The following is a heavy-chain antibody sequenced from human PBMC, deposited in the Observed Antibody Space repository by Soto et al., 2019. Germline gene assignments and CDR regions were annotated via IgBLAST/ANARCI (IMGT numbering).Heavy chain of an antibody. V-gene: IGHV1-69*02. Sequence: GGSGKVSCKASGGTFSSYTISWVRQAPGQGLEWMGRIIPILGIANYAQKFQGRVTITADKSTSTAYMELSSLRSEDTAVYYCARGPQLNYWYFDLWGRGTLVTVSS. CDR2: IIPILGIA. CDR1: GGTFSSYT. D-gene: IGHD1-1*01. CDR3: ARGPQLNYWYFDL. J-gene: IGHJ2*01.